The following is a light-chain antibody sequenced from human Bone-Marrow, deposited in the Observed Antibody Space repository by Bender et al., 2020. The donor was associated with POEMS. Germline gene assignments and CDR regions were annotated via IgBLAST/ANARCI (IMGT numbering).Light chain of an antibody. CDR2: EDN. CDR3: CSYTNTYSWV. J-gene: IGLJ3*02. V-gene: IGLV2-23*01. Sequence: QSALTQPASVSGSPGQSITISCTGTSSDIGAYNLVSWYQHHPGKAPKLIIYEDNRRPSGVSNRFSASKSGSTASLTISGLRADDEAAYYCCSYTNTYSWVFGGGTKLTVL. CDR1: SSDIGAYNL.